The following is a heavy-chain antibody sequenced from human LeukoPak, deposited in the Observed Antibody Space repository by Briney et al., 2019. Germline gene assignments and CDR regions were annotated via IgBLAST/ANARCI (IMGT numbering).Heavy chain of an antibody. CDR3: AKLGYCSSTSCTTNWFDP. CDR1: GFTFGSYA. D-gene: IGHD2-2*01. J-gene: IGHJ5*02. CDR2: ISGSGGST. Sequence: GGSLRLSCAASGFTFGSYAMSWVRQAPGKGLEWVSAISGSGGSTYYADSVKGRFTISRDNSKNTLYLQMNSLRAEDTAVYYCAKLGYCSSTSCTTNWFDPWGQGTLVTVSS. V-gene: IGHV3-23*01.